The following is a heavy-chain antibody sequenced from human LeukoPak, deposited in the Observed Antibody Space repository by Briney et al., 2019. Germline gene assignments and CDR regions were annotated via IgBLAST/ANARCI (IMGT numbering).Heavy chain of an antibody. Sequence: ASVKVSCKASGYTFTSYYMHWVRQAPAQGLEWMGIINPSGGRTSYAQKFQGRVTMTRDTSTSTVYMELSSLRSEDTAVYYCALMVRGVPSVIDFDYWGQGTLVTVSS. CDR2: INPSGGRT. J-gene: IGHJ4*02. V-gene: IGHV1-46*01. D-gene: IGHD3-10*01. CDR1: GYTFTSYY. CDR3: ALMVRGVPSVIDFDY.